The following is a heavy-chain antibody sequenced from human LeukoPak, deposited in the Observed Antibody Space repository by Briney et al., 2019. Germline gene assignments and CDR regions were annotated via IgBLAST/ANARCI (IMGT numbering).Heavy chain of an antibody. Sequence: GGSLRLSCAASGFTFSSYSMNWVRQAPGKGLEWVSYISSSSTIYYADSVKGRFTISRDNAKNSLYLQMNSLRAEDTAVYYCASYYDFWSGYFDYWGQGTLVTVSS. CDR3: ASYYDFWSGYFDY. J-gene: IGHJ4*02. D-gene: IGHD3-3*01. V-gene: IGHV3-48*01. CDR2: ISSSSTI. CDR1: GFTFSSYS.